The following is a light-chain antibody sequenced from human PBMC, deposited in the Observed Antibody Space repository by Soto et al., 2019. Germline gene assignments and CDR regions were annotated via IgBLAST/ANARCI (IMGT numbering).Light chain of an antibody. V-gene: IGLV2-14*03. Sequence: QSALAQPASVSGSPGQSITISCTGTSSDVGSYNSVSWYQQYPGKAPTLMIHDVSNRPSGVSNRFSGSKSGNTASLTISGLQAEDEADYYCSSFTSSSSYVFGSGTKLTFL. CDR1: SSDVGSYNS. CDR3: SSFTSSSSYV. CDR2: DVS. J-gene: IGLJ1*01.